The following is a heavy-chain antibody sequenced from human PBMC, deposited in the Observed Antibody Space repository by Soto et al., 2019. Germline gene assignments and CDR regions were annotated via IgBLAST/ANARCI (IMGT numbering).Heavy chain of an antibody. D-gene: IGHD6-6*01. Sequence: SETRSLTCTVSGGSISSYYWSWIRQPPGKGLEWIGYIYYSGSTNYNPSLKSRVTISVDTSKNQFSLKLSSVTAADTAVYYCARGDSSSSYNWGQGTLVTVSS. CDR2: IYYSGST. CDR1: GGSISSYY. J-gene: IGHJ4*02. V-gene: IGHV4-59*01. CDR3: ARGDSSSSYN.